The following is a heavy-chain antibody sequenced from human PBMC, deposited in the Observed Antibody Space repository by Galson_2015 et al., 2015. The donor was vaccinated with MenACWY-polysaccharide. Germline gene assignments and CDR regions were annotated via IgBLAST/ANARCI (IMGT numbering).Heavy chain of an antibody. CDR2: ISYDGSNK. V-gene: IGHV3-30*18. J-gene: IGHJ6*02. D-gene: IGHD2-2*01. Sequence: SLRLSCAASGSTFSSYGMHWVRQAPGKGLEWVAVISYDGSNKYYADSVKGRFTISRDNSKNTLYLQMNSLRAEDTAVYYCAKGEQGDIVVVPAAISYYYYGMDVWGQGTTVTVSS. CDR3: AKGEQGDIVVVPAAISYYYYGMDV. CDR1: GSTFSSYG.